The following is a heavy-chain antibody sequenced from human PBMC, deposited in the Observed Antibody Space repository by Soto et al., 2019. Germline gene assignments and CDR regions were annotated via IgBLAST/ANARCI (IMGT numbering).Heavy chain of an antibody. D-gene: IGHD3-10*01. CDR1: VFTFSSFA. V-gene: IGHV3-23*01. Sequence: GPLRLSCAASVFTFSSFAMSWVRQAPGKGLEWVSSISGSGESTYYADSVKGRLSISRDNSKNTLYLQMNSLRAEDTAVYYCAKRREGGYYIFDYWGQGTPVTVSS. J-gene: IGHJ4*02. CDR3: AKRREGGYYIFDY. CDR2: ISGSGEST.